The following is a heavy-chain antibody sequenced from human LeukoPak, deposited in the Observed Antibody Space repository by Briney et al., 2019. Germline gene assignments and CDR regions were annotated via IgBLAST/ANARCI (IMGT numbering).Heavy chain of an antibody. V-gene: IGHV4-30-4*01. CDR1: GVSISSGDYY. CDR2: IYYSGST. CDR3: ARTPYCSGGSCYGGYYGMDV. D-gene: IGHD2-15*01. Sequence: PSQTLSLTCTVSGVSISSGDYYWSWIRQPPGKGLEWVGYIYYSGSTYYNPSLKSRVTISVDTSKNQFSLKLSSVTAADTAVYYCARTPYCSGGSCYGGYYGMDVWGQGTTVTVSS. J-gene: IGHJ6*02.